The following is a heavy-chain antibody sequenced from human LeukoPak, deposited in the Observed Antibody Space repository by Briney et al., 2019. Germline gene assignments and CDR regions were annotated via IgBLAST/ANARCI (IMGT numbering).Heavy chain of an antibody. CDR3: ARDGIPAARFYNYYYYRDV. J-gene: IGHJ6*03. Sequence: GASVNVSCKASGYTFTGYYMHWVRQAPGQGLEWMGWINPKSGGTNYAQKFQGRVTMTRDTSISTAYMELSRLRSDDTAVYYCARDGIPAARFYNYYYYRDVWGKGTTVTVSS. V-gene: IGHV1-2*02. CDR1: GYTFTGYY. D-gene: IGHD2-2*01. CDR2: INPKSGGT.